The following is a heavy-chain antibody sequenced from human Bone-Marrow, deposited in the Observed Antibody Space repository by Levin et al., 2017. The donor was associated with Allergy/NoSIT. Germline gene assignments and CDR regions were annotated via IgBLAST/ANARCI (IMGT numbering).Heavy chain of an antibody. CDR2: ISSTYSPV. Sequence: GGSLRLSCAASGFTLSDYYMSWIRQVPGRGLEWISYISSTYSPVYYADSVKGRFTISRDNAKNSVYLQMNSLRAEDTAVYYCARDRIPHSTATEFGPWGQGTLVTVSS. D-gene: IGHD2-2*02. CDR1: GFTLSDYY. J-gene: IGHJ5*02. V-gene: IGHV3-11*01. CDR3: ARDRIPHSTATEFGP.